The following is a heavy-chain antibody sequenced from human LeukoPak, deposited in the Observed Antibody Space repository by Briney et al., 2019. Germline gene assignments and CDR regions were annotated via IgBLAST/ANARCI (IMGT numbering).Heavy chain of an antibody. D-gene: IGHD6-6*01. CDR2: ISNDGSDK. V-gene: IGHV3-30*01. CDR3: ARQGSSLIYFHNYLDV. CDR1: RFIFSNYA. Sequence: GGSLRLSCAASRFIFSNYALHWVRQAPGKGLEWVALISNDGSDKYFVGSVKGRFTISRDNSKNTLYLQMNSLRPEDTAVYYCARQGSSLIYFHNYLDVWGKGATVTVSS. J-gene: IGHJ6*03.